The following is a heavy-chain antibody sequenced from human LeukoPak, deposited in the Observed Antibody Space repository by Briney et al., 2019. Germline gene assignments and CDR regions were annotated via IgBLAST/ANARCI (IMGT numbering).Heavy chain of an antibody. CDR2: IYTSGST. D-gene: IGHD3-10*01. CDR3: ARVPHYYGSGSYSYQDAFDI. V-gene: IGHV4-4*07. Sequence: SETLSLTCTVSGGSISSYYWSWIRQPAGKGLEWIGRIYTSGSTNYNPSLKSRVTMSVDTSKNQFSLKLSSVTAADTAVYYCARVPHYYGSGSYSYQDAFDIWGQGTVVTVSS. CDR1: GGSISSYY. J-gene: IGHJ3*02.